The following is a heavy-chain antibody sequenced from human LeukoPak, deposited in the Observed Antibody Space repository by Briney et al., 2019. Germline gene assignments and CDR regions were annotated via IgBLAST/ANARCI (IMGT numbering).Heavy chain of an antibody. V-gene: IGHV3-23*01. D-gene: IGHD4-17*01. CDR3: ATDQIDYGEYAVDY. CDR2: ISGGGGRT. Sequence: PGGSLRLSCAGSGFTFRSIAMSWVRQAPGKGLEWVSVISGGGGRTYYADSVKGRFTISRDNSKNTLYLQMSSLRAEDTALYYCATDQIDYGEYAVDYWGQGTLVTAST. J-gene: IGHJ4*02. CDR1: GFTFRSIA.